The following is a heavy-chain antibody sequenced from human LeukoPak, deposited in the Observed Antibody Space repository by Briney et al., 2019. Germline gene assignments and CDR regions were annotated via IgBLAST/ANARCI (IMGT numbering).Heavy chain of an antibody. CDR2: FSVRSNYI. V-gene: IGHV3-21*01. D-gene: IGHD3-22*01. CDR1: GYTFRSFS. Sequence: GGPLRLSCIASGYTFRSFSIIWLPQAPGKGVEWVSSFSVRSNYILYGVSVRGRFNIPRDDARDSLFLQMNSLRAEDTAVYYCVRLRRNSDTSGYYYYYDFWGEGTLVTVSS. CDR3: VRLRRNSDTSGYYYYYDF. J-gene: IGHJ4*02.